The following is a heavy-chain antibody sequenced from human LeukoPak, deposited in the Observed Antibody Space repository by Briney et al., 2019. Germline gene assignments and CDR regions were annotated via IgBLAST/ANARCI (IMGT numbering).Heavy chain of an antibody. J-gene: IGHJ3*01. CDR3: ARDTHSASAFDL. V-gene: IGHV1-2*02. CDR1: GFTFTGHY. Sequence: GASVMVSCKASGFTFTGHYIHWVRQAPGQGLEWMGWVNPSTGGTYYAQKFHDRGTMTRDSSIRTAHMELTGLTSDDTALYFCARDTHSASAFDLWGQGTMVTVSS. CDR2: VNPSTGGT.